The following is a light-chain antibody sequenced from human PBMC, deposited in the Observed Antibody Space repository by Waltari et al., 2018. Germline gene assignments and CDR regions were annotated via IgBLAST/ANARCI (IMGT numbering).Light chain of an antibody. CDR1: QSNSSW. CDR2: KSS. Sequence: DIQMTQSPSALSASVGDRVTITCRASQSNSSWLAWYQQKPGEVPKLLIQKSSHLQSGVPSRFSGSGSGTEMTLTISSLQSDDFAIYYCQQYSDDPMTFGQGTRLENK. CDR3: QQYSDDPMT. V-gene: IGKV1-5*03. J-gene: IGKJ5*01.